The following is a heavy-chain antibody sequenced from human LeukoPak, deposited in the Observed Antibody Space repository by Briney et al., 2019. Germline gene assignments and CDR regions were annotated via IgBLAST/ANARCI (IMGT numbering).Heavy chain of an antibody. V-gene: IGHV1-46*01. CDR3: ARHVTMVRGVSTAGGKYYFDY. Sequence: ASVKVSCKASGYTFTSYYMHWVRQAPGQGLEWMGIINPSGGSTSYAQKFQGRVTMTRDTSTSTVYMELSSLRSEDTAVYYCARHVTMVRGVSTAGGKYYFDYWGQGTLVTVSS. CDR2: INPSGGST. D-gene: IGHD3-10*01. CDR1: GYTFTSYY. J-gene: IGHJ4*02.